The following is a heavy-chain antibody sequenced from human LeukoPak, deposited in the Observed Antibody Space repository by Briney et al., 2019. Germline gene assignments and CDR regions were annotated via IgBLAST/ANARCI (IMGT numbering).Heavy chain of an antibody. Sequence: SVKVSCKASGGTFSSYAISWVRQAPGQGLEWMGGIIPIFGTANYARKFQGRVTITTDESTSTAYMELSSLRSEDTAVYYCASEGQLAYDAHFDYWGQGTLVTVSS. CDR2: IIPIFGTA. CDR1: GGTFSSYA. CDR3: ASEGQLAYDAHFDY. D-gene: IGHD6-6*01. V-gene: IGHV1-69*05. J-gene: IGHJ4*02.